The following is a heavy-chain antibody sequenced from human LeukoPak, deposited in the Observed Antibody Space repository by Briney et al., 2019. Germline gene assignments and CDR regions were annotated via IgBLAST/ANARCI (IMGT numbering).Heavy chain of an antibody. CDR1: GFAFSSYG. Sequence: GGSLRLYCAASGFAFSSYGMKWVRQAPGKELEWLSSIRSSDSSTYYADSVKGRFTISRDNSKNSLYLQMDSLRVEDTAVYYCAKRDDSCAHSFDYWGQGTPVTVSS. J-gene: IGHJ4*02. D-gene: IGHD3-22*01. CDR3: AKRDDSCAHSFDY. V-gene: IGHV3-48*04. CDR2: IRSSDSST.